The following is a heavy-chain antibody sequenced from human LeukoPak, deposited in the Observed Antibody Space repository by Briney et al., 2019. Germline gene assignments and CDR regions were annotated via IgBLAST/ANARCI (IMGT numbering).Heavy chain of an antibody. V-gene: IGHV4-61*02. J-gene: IGHJ4*02. CDR1: GGSISSGSYY. Sequence: PSQTLSLTCTVSGGSISSGSYYWSWIRQPAGKGLEWIGRIYTSGSTNYNPSLKSRVTILVDTSKNQFSLKLSSVTAADTAVYYCARDLGDYSLDYWGQGTLVTVSS. CDR2: IYTSGST. D-gene: IGHD2-15*01. CDR3: ARDLGDYSLDY.